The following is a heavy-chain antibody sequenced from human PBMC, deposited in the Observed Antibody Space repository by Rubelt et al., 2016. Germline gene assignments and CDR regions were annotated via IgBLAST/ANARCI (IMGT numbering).Heavy chain of an antibody. CDR2: IYYTGST. J-gene: IGHJ5*01. Sequence: QLHLQESGPGLVKPSETLSLTCTVSGGSIGSYYWSWIRQPPGKGLEWIGYIYYTGSTNYNPSLTSRVTISKDTSKNQFSRKLTAMTAADTAVYYCSRARSTGVGGRGFFDSWGQGTLVTVSS. V-gene: IGHV4-59*01. CDR3: SRARSTGVGGRGFFDS. D-gene: IGHD1-1*01. CDR1: GGSIGSYY.